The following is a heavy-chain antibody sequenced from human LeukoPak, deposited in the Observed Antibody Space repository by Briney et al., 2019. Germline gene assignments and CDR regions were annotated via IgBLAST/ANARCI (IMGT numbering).Heavy chain of an antibody. CDR3: TTVGQGGIY. CDR1: GFTFSNAW. CDR2: IKGKTDGGTT. V-gene: IGHV3-15*01. J-gene: IGHJ4*02. D-gene: IGHD3-10*01. Sequence: PGGSLRLTCAASGFTFSNAWMSWVRQAPGEGLEWVGRIKGKTDGGTTGYAAPVKGGFTISRDDSKNTLYLQMNSLKTEDTAVYYCTTVGQGGIYWGQGTLVTVSS.